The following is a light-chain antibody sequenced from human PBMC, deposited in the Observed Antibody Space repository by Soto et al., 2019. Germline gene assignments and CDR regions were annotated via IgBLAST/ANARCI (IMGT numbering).Light chain of an antibody. J-gene: IGLJ1*01. Sequence: ALTQPPSASGSPGQSVTISCTGTSSDVGGYDYVSWYQQHPGKAPKLLIYKVSQRPSGVPDRFSGSKSGSTASLTVSGLQADDEADYYCCSYGGSNILYVFGTGTKVTVL. V-gene: IGLV2-8*01. CDR1: SSDVGGYDY. CDR3: CSYGGSNILYV. CDR2: KVS.